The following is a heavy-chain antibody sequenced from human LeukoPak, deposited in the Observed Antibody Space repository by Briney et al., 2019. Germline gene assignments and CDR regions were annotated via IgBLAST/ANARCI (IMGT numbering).Heavy chain of an antibody. J-gene: IGHJ4*02. CDR2: IRYDGSNK. D-gene: IGHD4-17*01. Sequence: GGSLRLSCAAAGFTLTGYGMHWDRQAPGKGLEWVAFIRYDGSNKYYADSVKGRFTISRDNSKNTLYLQMNSLRAEDTAVYYSVKVYYGDYSRLDYWGQGTLVTVSS. CDR3: VKVYYGDYSRLDY. CDR1: GFTLTGYG. V-gene: IGHV3-30*02.